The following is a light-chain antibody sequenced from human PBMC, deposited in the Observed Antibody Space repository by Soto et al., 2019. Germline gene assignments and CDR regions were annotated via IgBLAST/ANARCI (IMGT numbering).Light chain of an antibody. V-gene: IGLV2-23*02. J-gene: IGLJ1*01. Sequence: QSVLTQPASVSGSPGQSITISCTGTSSDVGTYNLVSWYQHHPAKAPQLMIFEVSKRPSGVSNRFSGSKSGNTASLTICGLRAGEEADYYSGSYAGVTFYVFGSGTNV. CDR1: SSDVGTYNL. CDR3: GSYAGVTFYV. CDR2: EVS.